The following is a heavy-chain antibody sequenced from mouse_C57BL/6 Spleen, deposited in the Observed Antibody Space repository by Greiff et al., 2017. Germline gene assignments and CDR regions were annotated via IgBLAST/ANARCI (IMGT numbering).Heavy chain of an antibody. J-gene: IGHJ3*01. V-gene: IGHV1-85*01. D-gene: IGHD2-4*01. CDR1: GYTFTSYD. CDR3: ARSGYDYDVRFAY. CDR2: IYPRDGST. Sequence: QVQLKQSGPELVKPGASVKLSCKASGYTFTSYDINWVKQRPGQGLEWIGWIYPRDGSTKYNEKFKGKATLTVDTSSSTAYMELHSLTSEDSAVYFCARSGYDYDVRFAYWGQGTLVTVSA.